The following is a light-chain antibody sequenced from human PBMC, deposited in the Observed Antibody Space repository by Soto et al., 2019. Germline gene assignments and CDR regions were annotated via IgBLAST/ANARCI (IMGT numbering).Light chain of an antibody. CDR2: DDN. J-gene: IGLJ1*01. CDR1: SSNIESNW. V-gene: IGLV1-51*01. Sequence: QSVLTQAPSVSGTPGQRVTISCSGSSSNIESNWVYWYQQLPGTAPKLLIYDDNKRPSGIPDRFSGSKSGTSATLGITGFQTGDEADYYCGSWDSSMSAYVFGTGTKVTVL. CDR3: GSWDSSMSAYV.